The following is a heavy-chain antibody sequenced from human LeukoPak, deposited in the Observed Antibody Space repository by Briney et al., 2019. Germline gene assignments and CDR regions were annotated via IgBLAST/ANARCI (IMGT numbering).Heavy chain of an antibody. CDR3: AKNVLLWFGELSY. D-gene: IGHD3-10*01. CDR1: GFTFGDYA. CDR2: IRSKAYGGTT. Sequence: GRSLRLSCTASGFTFGDYAMSWFRQAPGKGLEWVGFIRSKAYGGTTEYAASVKGRFTISRDNSKNTLYLQMNSLRAEDTAVYYCAKNVLLWFGELSYWGQGTLVTVSS. J-gene: IGHJ4*02. V-gene: IGHV3-49*03.